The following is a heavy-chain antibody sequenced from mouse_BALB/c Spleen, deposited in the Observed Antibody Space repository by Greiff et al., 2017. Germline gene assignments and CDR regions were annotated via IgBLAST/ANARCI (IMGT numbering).Heavy chain of an antibody. CDR3: AISGDYYGLAWFAY. D-gene: IGHD1-2*01. CDR1: GYTFTSYW. Sequence: QVHVKQPGAELVKPGASVKLSCKASGYTFTSYWMHWVKQRPGQGLEWIGEINPSNGRTNYNEKFKSKATLTVDKSSSTAYMQLSSLTSEDSAVYYCAISGDYYGLAWFAYWGQGTLVTVSA. CDR2: INPSNGRT. J-gene: IGHJ3*01. V-gene: IGHV1S81*02.